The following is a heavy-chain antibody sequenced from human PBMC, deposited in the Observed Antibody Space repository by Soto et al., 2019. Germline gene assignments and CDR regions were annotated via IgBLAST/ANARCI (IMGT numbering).Heavy chain of an antibody. J-gene: IGHJ6*02. CDR2: INPRSGGT. CDR3: ARGHSTDCSNGVCAFFYNHEMDV. Sequence: ASVKVSCKASGYSFTDYHIHWVRQAPGQGLEWLGRINPRSGGTSTAQKFQGWVTMTRDRSISTVYMELTRLRSDDTAVYFCARGHSTDCSNGVCAFFYNHEMDVWGQGTTVTVSS. V-gene: IGHV1-2*04. D-gene: IGHD2-8*01. CDR1: GYSFTDYH.